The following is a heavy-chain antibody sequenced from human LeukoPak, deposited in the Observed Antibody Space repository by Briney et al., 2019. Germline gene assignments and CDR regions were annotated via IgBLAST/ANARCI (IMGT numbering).Heavy chain of an antibody. CDR3: VRDRTKYCSSTSCPLDY. J-gene: IGHJ4*02. CDR2: ISAYNGNT. D-gene: IGHD2-2*01. Sequence: ASVKVSCKASGYTFTSYGISWVRQAPGQGLEWMGWISAYNGNTNYAQKLQGRVTMTTDTSTSTAYMELSRLRSDDTAVYYCVRDRTKYCSSTSCPLDYWGQGTLVTVSS. CDR1: GYTFTSYG. V-gene: IGHV1-18*01.